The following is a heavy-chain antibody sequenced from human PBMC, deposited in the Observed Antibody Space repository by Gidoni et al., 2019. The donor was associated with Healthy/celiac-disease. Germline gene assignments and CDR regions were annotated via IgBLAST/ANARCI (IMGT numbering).Heavy chain of an antibody. Sequence: QVQLVPSGAEVKKPGSSVKVSCQASGGTFSSYAISWVRQAPGQGLEWMGGIIPIFGTANYAQKFQGRVTIIADESTSTAYMELSSLRSEDTAVYYCARDLAAATNWFDPWGQGTLVTVSS. CDR2: IIPIFGTA. D-gene: IGHD6-13*01. V-gene: IGHV1-69*01. J-gene: IGHJ5*02. CDR3: ARDLAAATNWFDP. CDR1: GGTFSSYA.